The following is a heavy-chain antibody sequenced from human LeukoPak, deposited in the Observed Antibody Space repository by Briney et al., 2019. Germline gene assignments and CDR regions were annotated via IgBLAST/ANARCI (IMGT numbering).Heavy chain of an antibody. Sequence: GGPLRLSCAASGFTFSSYEMNWVRQAPGKGLEWVSYISSSGSTIYYADSVKGRFTISRDNAKNSLYLQMNSLRAEDTAVYYCARVPFSSGSYLDYWGQGTLVTVSS. CDR2: ISSSGSTI. CDR3: ARVPFSSGSYLDY. J-gene: IGHJ4*02. D-gene: IGHD6-19*01. V-gene: IGHV3-48*03. CDR1: GFTFSSYE.